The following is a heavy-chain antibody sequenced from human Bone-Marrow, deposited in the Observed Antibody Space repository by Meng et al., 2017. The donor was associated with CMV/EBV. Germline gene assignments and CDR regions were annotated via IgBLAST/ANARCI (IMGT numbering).Heavy chain of an antibody. V-gene: IGHV3-21*06. CDR1: GFTFSSYD. CDR2: ISRSGSFI. D-gene: IGHD2-21*02. Sequence: GESLKISCAASGFTFSSYDVNWVRQAPGKGLEWVSSISRSGSFIYYADSVKGRFTISRDNAKNSLYLQMNSLRAEDTAVYYCARAGECSRLDCYRAFDIWGHGTMVTVSS. CDR3: ARAGECSRLDCYRAFDI. J-gene: IGHJ3*02.